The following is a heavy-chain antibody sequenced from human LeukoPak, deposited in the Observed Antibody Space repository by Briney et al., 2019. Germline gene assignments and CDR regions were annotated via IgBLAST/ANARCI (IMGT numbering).Heavy chain of an antibody. D-gene: IGHD3-22*01. CDR1: AGSFSRYA. CDR3: VRDYDTSGPQKNYFDF. Sequence: SVKVSCKSPAGSFSRYAVSWVRQAPGRGLEWMGRIIPIFGSKDYTERFRGRLTLTADRSTGTAFMELSSLRPDDTATYYCVRDYDTSGPQKNYFDFWGQGTLITVSS. V-gene: IGHV1-69*04. CDR2: IIPIFGSK. J-gene: IGHJ4*02.